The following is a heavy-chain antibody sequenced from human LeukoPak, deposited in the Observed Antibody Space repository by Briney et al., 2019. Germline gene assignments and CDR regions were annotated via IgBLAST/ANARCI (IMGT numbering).Heavy chain of an antibody. Sequence: GSLRLSCAASGFTFSDYYMSWIRQAPGKGLEWIGEINHSGSTNYNPSLKSRVTISVDTSKNQFSLKLSSVTAADTAVYYCARRRRLVAFDPWGQGTPVTVSS. CDR1: GFTFSDYY. CDR3: ARRRRLVAFDP. V-gene: IGHV4-34*01. D-gene: IGHD5-12*01. J-gene: IGHJ5*02. CDR2: INHSGST.